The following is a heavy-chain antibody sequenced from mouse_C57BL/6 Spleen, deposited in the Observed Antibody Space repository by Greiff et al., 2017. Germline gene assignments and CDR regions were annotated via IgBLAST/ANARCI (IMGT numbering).Heavy chain of an antibody. Sequence: QVQLQQSGAELVKPGASVKISCKASGYAFSSYWMNWVKQRPGKGLEWIGQIYPGDGDTNYNGKFKGKATLTADKSSSTAYMQLSSLTSEDSAVYFCARSRYGSSSYYFDYWGQGTTLTVSS. D-gene: IGHD1-1*01. J-gene: IGHJ2*01. CDR2: IYPGDGDT. V-gene: IGHV1-80*01. CDR3: ARSRYGSSSYYFDY. CDR1: GYAFSSYW.